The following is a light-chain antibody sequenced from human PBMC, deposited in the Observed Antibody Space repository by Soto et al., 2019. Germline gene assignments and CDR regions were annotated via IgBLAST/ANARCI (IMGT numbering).Light chain of an antibody. J-gene: IGKJ1*01. Sequence: EIVLTQSPGTLSLSPGERPTLSCRASQSVSNNYLAWYQQKPGQAPRLLIYGASNRTTSIPDRFSGSGSGTDFTLTISSLEPEDFAVYYCQQYGSSGTFGQGTKVDIK. CDR3: QQYGSSGT. V-gene: IGKV3-20*01. CDR1: QSVSNNY. CDR2: GAS.